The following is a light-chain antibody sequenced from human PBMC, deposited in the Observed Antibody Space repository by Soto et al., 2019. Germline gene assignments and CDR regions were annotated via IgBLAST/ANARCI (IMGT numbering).Light chain of an antibody. Sequence: QSALTQPPSVSGAPGQRVTISCTGSSSNIGAGYDVHWYQQLPGTAPKLLIYGNSNRPSGVPDRFSGSKSGTSASLAITGLQAEDEADFYCQSHDSSLSAYVFXTGTKVTVL. CDR3: QSHDSSLSAYV. J-gene: IGLJ1*01. CDR1: SSNIGAGYD. CDR2: GNS. V-gene: IGLV1-40*01.